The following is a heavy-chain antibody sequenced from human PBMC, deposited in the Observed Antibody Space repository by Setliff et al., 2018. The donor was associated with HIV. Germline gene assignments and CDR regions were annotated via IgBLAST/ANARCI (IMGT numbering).Heavy chain of an antibody. CDR2: IWYDASKK. J-gene: IGHJ4*02. CDR1: GFTFNSYG. Sequence: GGSLRLSCAASGFTFNSYGMHWVRQAPGKGLEWVALIWYDASKKEYAESVKGRFNILRDNSKKTVDLQMNSLRADDTAVYYCVKDVVKFWSGSGALDFWGPGTLVTVSS. D-gene: IGHD3-3*01. CDR3: VKDVVKFWSGSGALDF. V-gene: IGHV3-33*06.